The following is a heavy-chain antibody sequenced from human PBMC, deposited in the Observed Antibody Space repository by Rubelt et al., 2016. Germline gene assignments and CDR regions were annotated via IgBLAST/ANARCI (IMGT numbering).Heavy chain of an antibody. CDR3: ATDVYPDLPLDY. D-gene: IGHD1-14*01. CDR2: T. Sequence: TSYAQKFQGRVTMTEDTSTDTAYMELSSLRSEDTAVYYCATDVYPDLPLDYWGQGTLVTVSS. V-gene: IGHV1-24*01. J-gene: IGHJ4*02.